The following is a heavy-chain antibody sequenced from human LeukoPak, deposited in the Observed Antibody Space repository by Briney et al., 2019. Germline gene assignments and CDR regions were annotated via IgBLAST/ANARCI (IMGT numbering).Heavy chain of an antibody. CDR1: GFSLSTSGVG. D-gene: IGHD6-13*01. CDR3: ALILSIAAAGGNWFDP. V-gene: IGHV2-5*02. CDR2: IYWDDDK. Sequence: SGPTLVKPTQTLTLTCTFSGFSLSTSGVGVGWIRQPPGKALEWLALIYWDDDKRYSPSLKSRLTITKDTSKNQVVLTMTNMDPVDTATYYCALILSIAAAGGNWFDPWGQGTLVTVSS. J-gene: IGHJ5*02.